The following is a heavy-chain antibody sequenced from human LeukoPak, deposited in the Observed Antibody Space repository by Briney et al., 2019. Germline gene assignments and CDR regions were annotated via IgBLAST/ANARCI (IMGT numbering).Heavy chain of an antibody. D-gene: IGHD1-7*01. CDR2: IYPGDSDT. CDR3: ARLVELRAIDY. CDR1: RYIFSNYW. V-gene: IGHV5-51*01. Sequence: GESLKISCKGSRYIFSNYWIGWVRQMPGKGLEWMGIIYPGDSDTRYSPSFQGQVTISADKSISTAYLQWSSLKASDTAMYYCARLVELRAIDYWGQGTLVTVSS. J-gene: IGHJ4*02.